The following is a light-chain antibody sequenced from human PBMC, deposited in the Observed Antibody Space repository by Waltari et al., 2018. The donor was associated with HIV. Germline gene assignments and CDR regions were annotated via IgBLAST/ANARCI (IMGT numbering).Light chain of an antibody. Sequence: QSALTQPASVSGSPGQSLTISCPGTSSDSGGFKSGSWYQQSPGKAPKLIIYDVSYRPSGVSNRFSGSKSGNTAFLTISGLQAEDEADYYCGSSMTNVNMDVFGGGTKLTVL. CDR2: DVS. V-gene: IGLV2-14*03. CDR1: SSDSGGFKS. CDR3: GSSMTNVNMDV. J-gene: IGLJ2*01.